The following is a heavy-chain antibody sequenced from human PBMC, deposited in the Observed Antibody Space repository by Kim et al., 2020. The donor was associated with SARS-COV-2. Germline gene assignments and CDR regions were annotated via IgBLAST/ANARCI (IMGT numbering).Heavy chain of an antibody. J-gene: IGHJ3*02. V-gene: IGHV3-7*01. D-gene: IGHD3-22*01. CDR1: GFTFSSYW. CDR2: IKQDGSEK. Sequence: GGSLRLSCAASGFTFSSYWMSWVRQAPGKGLEWVANIKQDGSEKYYVDSVKGRFTISRDNAKNSLYLQMNSLRAEDTAVYYCARDAITMIDGAFDIWGQGTMVTVSS. CDR3: ARDAITMIDGAFDI.